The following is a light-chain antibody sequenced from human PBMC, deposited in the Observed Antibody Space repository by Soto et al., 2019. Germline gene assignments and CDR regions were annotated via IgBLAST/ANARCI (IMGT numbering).Light chain of an antibody. Sequence: EIVLTHSPGTLSLSPCEGATLSSRASQSVSSYLAWYQQKPGQAPRLLIYDASNRATGIPARFSGSGSGTDFTLTISSLEPEDFAVYYCQQYGSSPITFGQGTRLEIK. V-gene: IGKV3-11*01. J-gene: IGKJ5*01. CDR1: QSVSSY. CDR2: DAS. CDR3: QQYGSSPIT.